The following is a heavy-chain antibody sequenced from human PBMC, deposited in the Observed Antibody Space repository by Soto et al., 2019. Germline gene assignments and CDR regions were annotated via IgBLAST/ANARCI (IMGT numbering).Heavy chain of an antibody. D-gene: IGHD3-22*01. Sequence: GGSLRLSCAASGFTFSDSDMNWVRQAPGKGLEWVSYISASSSTIYYADSVKGRFTISRDNAKNLLYLQMNSLRDEDTAVYYCARASGYYDTSGYYGAFYYYGMDVWGQGTTVTVSS. J-gene: IGHJ6*02. CDR3: ARASGYYDTSGYYGAFYYYGMDV. V-gene: IGHV3-48*02. CDR2: ISASSSTI. CDR1: GFTFSDSD.